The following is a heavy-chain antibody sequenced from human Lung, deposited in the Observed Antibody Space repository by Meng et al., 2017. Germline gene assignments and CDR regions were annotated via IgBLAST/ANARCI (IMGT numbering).Heavy chain of an antibody. V-gene: IGHV1-2*06. J-gene: IGHJ4*02. CDR3: ARDEDISAAGKLFGDY. Sequence: VRVGGVGKNTGAQWKVSCKPSGSNLPDYRLNLVRRAPGQGLEWMGRIDPKSGDTHYAQRFQGRVTMTGDMSISTAYMELSGLRSDDTAMYYCARDEDISAAGKLFGDYWGQGTLVTVSS. CDR2: IDPKSGDT. CDR1: GSNLPDYR. D-gene: IGHD6-13*01.